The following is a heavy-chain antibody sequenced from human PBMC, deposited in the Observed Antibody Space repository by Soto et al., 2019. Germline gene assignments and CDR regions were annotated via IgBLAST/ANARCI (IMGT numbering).Heavy chain of an antibody. D-gene: IGHD3-10*01. CDR1: GFTFGDYA. V-gene: IGHV3-49*04. CDR3: TRKGNGRYYYGSGRVGEDY. J-gene: IGHJ4*02. Sequence: PGGSLRLSCTASGFTFGDYAMSWVRQAPGKGLEWLGFIRSKAYGGTTEYAASVKGRFTISRDDSKSIAYLQMNSLKTEDTAVYYCTRKGNGRYYYGSGRVGEDYWGQGTLVTVSS. CDR2: IRSKAYGGTT.